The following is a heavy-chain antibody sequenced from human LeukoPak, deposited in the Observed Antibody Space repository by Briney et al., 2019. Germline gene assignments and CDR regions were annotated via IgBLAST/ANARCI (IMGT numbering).Heavy chain of an antibody. V-gene: IGHV5-51*01. J-gene: IGHJ5*02. CDR3: ARHLRGLDL. D-gene: IGHD3-10*01. CDR1: GNSFNNYW. Sequence: HGESLKISCQGSGNSFNNYWISWVRQMPGKGLEWMAIIYAADPDTRYSLSFQGQVTLSVDKYISTVYVQWSSLHAADTAVYYCARHLRGLDLWGQGKLVTVSS. CDR2: IYAADPDT.